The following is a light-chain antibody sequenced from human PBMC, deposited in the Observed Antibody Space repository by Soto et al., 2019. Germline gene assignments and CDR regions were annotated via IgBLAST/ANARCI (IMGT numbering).Light chain of an antibody. CDR2: KAS. Sequence: DIQMTQSPSTLSASVGDRVTITCRASQSISSWLAWYQQKPGKAPKLLIYKASSLESGVPSRFSGSGSGTEFTLTISSLQPDDFATYYCQQYNSYSHTFXQGTKVDIK. CDR1: QSISSW. CDR3: QQYNSYSHT. J-gene: IGKJ2*01. V-gene: IGKV1-5*03.